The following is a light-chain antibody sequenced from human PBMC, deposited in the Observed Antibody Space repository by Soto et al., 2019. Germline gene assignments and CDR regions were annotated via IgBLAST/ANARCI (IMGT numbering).Light chain of an antibody. J-gene: IGKJ2*01. Sequence: EIVLTQSPATLSLSPGDRATLSCRASQSVNSFLAWYQQKPGQAPRLLIYDTSNRATGIPARFRGSGSGTDFTLTISSLEPEDFAVYYCQQRSNWPPYTFGQGTKLEIK. CDR2: DTS. CDR1: QSVNSF. CDR3: QQRSNWPPYT. V-gene: IGKV3-11*01.